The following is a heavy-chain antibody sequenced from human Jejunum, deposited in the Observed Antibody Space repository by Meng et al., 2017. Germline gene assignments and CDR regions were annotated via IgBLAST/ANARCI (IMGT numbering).Heavy chain of an antibody. V-gene: IGHV3-11*01. J-gene: IGHJ1*01. D-gene: IGHD3-9*01. CDR1: GFNFNDYY. CDR2: ISASGDTI. Sequence: VRWWESGGGLVKPGGSRRLSCAASGFNFNDYYMSWIRQAPGKGLEFVSYISASGDTIYYGDSLKGRFTISRDNTKNSLHLLMNSLRAEDTAVYYCARDFTAYYGSSPYYPLGGFWGQGTLVTVSS. CDR3: ARDFTAYYGSSPYYPLGGF.